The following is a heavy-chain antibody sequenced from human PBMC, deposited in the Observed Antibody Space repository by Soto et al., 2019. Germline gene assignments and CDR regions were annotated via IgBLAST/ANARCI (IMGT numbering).Heavy chain of an antibody. J-gene: IGHJ4*02. CDR1: GYTFTSYD. CDR3: ARTLNGDNVDY. V-gene: IGHV1-8*01. D-gene: IGHD4-17*01. Sequence: QVQLVQSGAEVKKPGASVKVSCKASGYTFTSYDLNWVRQATGQGLEWMGWMNPNSGNTGSAQKFQDSVTMTSNTSISTAYMELSSLKSEDTAVYYCARTLNGDNVDYWGQGTLVTVSS. CDR2: MNPNSGNT.